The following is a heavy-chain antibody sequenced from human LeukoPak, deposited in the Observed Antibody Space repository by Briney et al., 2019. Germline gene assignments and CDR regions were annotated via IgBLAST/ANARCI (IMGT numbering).Heavy chain of an antibody. CDR3: ARDVAAAATYYYYGMDV. J-gene: IGHJ6*02. V-gene: IGHV1-18*01. D-gene: IGHD6-13*01. CDR1: GYTFTSYG. CDR2: ISAYNGNT. Sequence: ASVKVSCKASGYTFTSYGTSWVRQAPGQGLEWMGWISAYNGNTNYAQKLQGRVTMTTDTSTSTAYMELRSLRSDDTAVYYCARDVAAAATYYYYGMDVWGQGTTVTVSS.